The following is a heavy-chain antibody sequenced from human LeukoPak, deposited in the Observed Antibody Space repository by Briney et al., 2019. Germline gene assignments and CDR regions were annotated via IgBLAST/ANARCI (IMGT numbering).Heavy chain of an antibody. CDR1: GGSISGYY. CDR2: ISYSGST. D-gene: IGHD5-12*01. Sequence: SETLSLTYTVSGGSISGYYWTWIRQPPGKGLEWIGYISYSGSTSSHPSLKSRVTISLDTSKSQFSLKLTSVTAADTAVYYCVRGYSGYPYYLDYWGQGTLVTVSS. V-gene: IGHV4-59*08. J-gene: IGHJ4*02. CDR3: VRGYSGYPYYLDY.